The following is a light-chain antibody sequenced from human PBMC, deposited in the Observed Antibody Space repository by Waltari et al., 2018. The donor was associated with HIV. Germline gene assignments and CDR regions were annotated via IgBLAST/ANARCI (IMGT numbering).Light chain of an antibody. CDR3: CSYAGNRIVI. Sequence: QSALTQPASVSGSPGQSITISCTGTSSDVGSYNLVSWFQQHPGKAPKLMIYEVTKRPSGVSDRFSGSKSGNTAALTISGLQTEDEADYYCCSYAGNRIVIVGGGTRVTVL. CDR2: EVT. V-gene: IGLV2-23*02. CDR1: SSDVGSYNL. J-gene: IGLJ2*01.